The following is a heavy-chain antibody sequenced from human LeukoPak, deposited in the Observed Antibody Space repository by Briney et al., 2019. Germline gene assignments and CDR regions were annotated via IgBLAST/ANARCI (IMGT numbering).Heavy chain of an antibody. D-gene: IGHD3-22*01. CDR2: INPNSGGT. V-gene: IGHV1-2*02. CDR1: GCTFTGYY. J-gene: IGHJ4*02. Sequence: ASVKVSCKASGCTFTGYYMHWVRQAPGQGLEWMGWINPNSGGTNYAQKFQGRVTMTRDTSISTAYMELSRLRSDDTAVYYCARDPEYDSMGNYWGQGTLVTVSS. CDR3: ARDPEYDSMGNY.